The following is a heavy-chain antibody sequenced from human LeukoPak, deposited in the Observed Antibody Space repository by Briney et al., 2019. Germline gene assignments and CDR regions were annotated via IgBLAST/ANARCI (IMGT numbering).Heavy chain of an antibody. V-gene: IGHV4-39*01. CDR3: ARHVKGHSSSSGAGYMDV. J-gene: IGHJ6*03. CDR1: GGSISSSSCY. Sequence: PSETLSLTCTVSGGSISSSSCYWGWIRQPPGKGLEWIGSIYYSGSTYYNPSLKSRVTISVDTSKNQFSLKLSSVTAADTAVYYCARHVKGHSSSSGAGYMDVWGKGTTVTVSS. CDR2: IYYSGST. D-gene: IGHD6-6*01.